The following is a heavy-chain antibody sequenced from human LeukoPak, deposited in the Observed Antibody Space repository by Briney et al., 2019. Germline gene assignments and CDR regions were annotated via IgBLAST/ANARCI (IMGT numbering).Heavy chain of an antibody. V-gene: IGHV3-49*04. CDR2: IRSKAYGGTT. Sequence: GGSLRLSCTASGFTFGNYEMNWVRQAPGKGLEWVGFIRSKAYGGTTEYAASVKGRFTISRDDSKSIAYLQMNSLKTEDTAVYYCTSKTVYCSGGSCLRFDYWGQGTLVTVSS. D-gene: IGHD2-15*01. CDR3: TSKTVYCSGGSCLRFDY. CDR1: GFTFGNYE. J-gene: IGHJ4*02.